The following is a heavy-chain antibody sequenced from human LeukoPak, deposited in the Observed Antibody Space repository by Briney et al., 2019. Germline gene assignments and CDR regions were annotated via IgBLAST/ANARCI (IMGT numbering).Heavy chain of an antibody. D-gene: IGHD2/OR15-2a*01. CDR2: ISWNSGSI. J-gene: IGHJ4*02. Sequence: GGSLRLSCAASGFTFDDYAMHWVRQAPGKGLEWVSGISWNSGSIGYADSVKGRFTISKDNAKNTVYLQMNSLRAEDTAVYYCVSFYETYWGRGTLVTVSS. CDR1: GFTFDDYA. V-gene: IGHV3-9*01. CDR3: VSFYETY.